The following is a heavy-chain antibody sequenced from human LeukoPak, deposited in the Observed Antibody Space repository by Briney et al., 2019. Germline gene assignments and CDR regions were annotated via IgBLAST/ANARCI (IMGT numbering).Heavy chain of an antibody. CDR2: INREGSTT. CDR3: ARDLTGEKDY. V-gene: IGHV3-74*01. Sequence: PGGSLRLSCAASGFTLSDYWMHWVRQAPGKGLVWVSRINREGSTTTYADSMKGRFTISRDNAKNTLYLQMSSLRAEDMAVYYCARDLTGEKDYWGQGTLVTVSS. CDR1: GFTLSDYW. J-gene: IGHJ4*02. D-gene: IGHD7-27*01.